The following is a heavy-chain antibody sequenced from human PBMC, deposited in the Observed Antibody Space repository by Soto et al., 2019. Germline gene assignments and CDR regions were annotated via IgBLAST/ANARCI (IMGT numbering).Heavy chain of an antibody. V-gene: IGHV3-11*01. Sequence: QVQLVASGGGLVKPGGSLRLSGVASGFTFSDYYMTWIRQAPGKGLDWVSEITTRGGTIDYADSVKGRFTISRATANNSLYVQMNSRRAEDTAVYYCGRHHRYGGNAFDIWGQGTRVTVSS. D-gene: IGHD3-16*01. CDR3: GRHHRYGGNAFDI. CDR2: ITTRGGTI. J-gene: IGHJ3*02. CDR1: GFTFSDYY.